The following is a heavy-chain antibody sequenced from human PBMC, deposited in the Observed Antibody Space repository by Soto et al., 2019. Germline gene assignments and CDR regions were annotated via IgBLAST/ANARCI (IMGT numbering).Heavy chain of an antibody. CDR2: IYYSGNT. J-gene: IGHJ1*01. V-gene: IGHV4-31*03. CDR3: ATNGYYYDSSGPKNFQH. Sequence: QVQLQESGPGLVKPSQTLSLTCTVSGGSIRTGGYYWSWVRQPPGMGLGWIGYIYYSGNTYYNPSLNSRLTISVDTPKNQFSLRLNSVTAADQAVYFCATNGYYYDSSGPKNFQHWGQGTLVTVSS. CDR1: GGSIRTGGYY. D-gene: IGHD3-22*01.